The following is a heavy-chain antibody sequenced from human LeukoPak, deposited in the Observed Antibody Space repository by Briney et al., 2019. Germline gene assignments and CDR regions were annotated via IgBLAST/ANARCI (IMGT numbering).Heavy chain of an antibody. V-gene: IGHV1-69*13. CDR2: IIPIFGTA. D-gene: IGHD3-9*01. J-gene: IGHJ4*02. CDR3: ARVSPDIRGRGRGDY. CDR1: GYTFSNYG. Sequence: GASVKVSCKASGYTFSNYGISWVRQAPGQGPEWMGGIIPIFGTANYAQKFQGRVTITADESTSTAYMELSSLRSEDTAVYYCARVSPDIRGRGRGDYWGQGTLVTVSS.